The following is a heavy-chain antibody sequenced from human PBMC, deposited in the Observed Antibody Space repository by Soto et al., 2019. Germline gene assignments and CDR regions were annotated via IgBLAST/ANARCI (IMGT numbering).Heavy chain of an antibody. CDR2: IYYSGST. CDR1: GGSISSYY. Sequence: SETLSLTCTVSGGSISSYYWSWIRQPPGKGLEWIGYIYYSGSTNYNPSLKSRVTISVDTSKNQFSLKLSSVTAADTAVYYCARDLYGDYVWFDPWGKGTLVTVAS. CDR3: ARDLYGDYVWFDP. J-gene: IGHJ5*02. V-gene: IGHV4-59*01. D-gene: IGHD4-17*01.